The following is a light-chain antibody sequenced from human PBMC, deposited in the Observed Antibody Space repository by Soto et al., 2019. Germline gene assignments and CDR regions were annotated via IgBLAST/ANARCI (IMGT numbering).Light chain of an antibody. Sequence: SYELTQPPSVSLAPGQTASITCGGNSIGSKSVHWYQQKPGQAPIVVIYYDSDRPSGIPERFAGYNSGNTATLTISRVEAVDEADYYCQVWDSSSDHVIFGGGTKLTVL. J-gene: IGLJ2*01. V-gene: IGLV3-21*04. CDR3: QVWDSSSDHVI. CDR1: SIGSKS. CDR2: YDS.